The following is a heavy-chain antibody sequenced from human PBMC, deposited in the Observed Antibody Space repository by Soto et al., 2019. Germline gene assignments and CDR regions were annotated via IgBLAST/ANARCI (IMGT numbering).Heavy chain of an antibody. CDR2: ISGSSSTI. Sequence: VQLVESGGGLVKPGGSLRLSCAASGFNFRNYYMSWIRQAPGKGLEWISFISGSSSTIYYADSVKGRFTISRDNAKNSLYLQMHSLRAEDSAVYYCARDGEWELPTDYWGQGTLVTVSS. CDR3: ARDGEWELPTDY. J-gene: IGHJ4*02. D-gene: IGHD1-26*01. V-gene: IGHV3-11*01. CDR1: GFNFRNYY.